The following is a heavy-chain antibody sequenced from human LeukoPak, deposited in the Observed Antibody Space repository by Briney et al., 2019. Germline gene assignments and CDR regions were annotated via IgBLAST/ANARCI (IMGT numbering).Heavy chain of an antibody. D-gene: IGHD2-8*01. V-gene: IGHV1-2*06. CDR3: ARRVQTTGVFDY. CDR2: INPKTGGT. CDR1: GYTFTDYF. J-gene: IGHJ4*02. Sequence: ASVKASCTASGYTFTDYFMHWVRQAPGQGLQWMGRINPKTGGTNYAQKFQGRVTMTGDTSISTSYMELSRLGSDDTAVYYGARRVQTTGVFDYWGQGTLVTVSS.